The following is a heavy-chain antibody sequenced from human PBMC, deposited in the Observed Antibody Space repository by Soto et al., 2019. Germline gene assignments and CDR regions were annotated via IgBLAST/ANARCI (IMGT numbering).Heavy chain of an antibody. CDR3: PRVRQLVGYFYYYMDV. J-gene: IGHJ6*03. CDR1: GYTFTNYG. V-gene: IGHV1-18*01. D-gene: IGHD6-6*01. CDR2: IGAYNGDT. Sequence: QVQLLQSGPEVKKPGASVKVSCKASGYTFTNYGITWVRQAPGQGLEWMGGIGAYNGDTHYTEKLQGRVTMPPAASTSTAYMELRGLKSDDTAVYYCPRVRQLVGYFYYYMDVWGKGTTVTVSS.